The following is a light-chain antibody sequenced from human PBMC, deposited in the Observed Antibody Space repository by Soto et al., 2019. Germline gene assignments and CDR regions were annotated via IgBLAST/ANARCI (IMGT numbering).Light chain of an antibody. CDR3: SSYTSTSTLLYV. V-gene: IGLV2-14*01. CDR2: DVS. CDR1: SSDVGDYNY. J-gene: IGLJ1*01. Sequence: QSALTQPASVSGSPGQSITISCTGTSSDVGDYNYVSWYQQHPGKAPKLMIYDVSNRPSGVSNRFSGSKSGNTASLTISGLQAEDEADYYCSSYTSTSTLLYVFGTGTKLTVL.